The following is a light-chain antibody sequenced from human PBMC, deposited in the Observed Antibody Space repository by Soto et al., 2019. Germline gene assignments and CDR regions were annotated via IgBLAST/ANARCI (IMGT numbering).Light chain of an antibody. V-gene: IGKV1-39*01. Sequence: DIQMNQSPSSLSASVEDRVIITCRASQSISNHLNWYQQKPGKAPKLLIFAASSLQSGVPSRFSGSRSGPDFTLTISSLQPEDFATYYCQQLNSYHPLTFGGGTKVDIK. CDR1: QSISNH. CDR2: AAS. J-gene: IGKJ4*01. CDR3: QQLNSYHPLT.